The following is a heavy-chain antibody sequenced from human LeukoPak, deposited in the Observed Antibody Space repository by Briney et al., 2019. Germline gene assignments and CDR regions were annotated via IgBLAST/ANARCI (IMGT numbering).Heavy chain of an antibody. D-gene: IGHD6-19*01. CDR1: GGSISSYY. CDR2: IYYSGST. J-gene: IGHJ3*02. Sequence: SETLSLTCTVSGGSISSYYWSWIRQPPGKVLEWIGYIYYSGSTNYNPSLKSRVTISVDTSKNQFSLKLSSVTAADTAVYYCARAAVIAVAESDLEELPCDAFDIWGQGTMVTVSS. V-gene: IGHV4-59*01. CDR3: ARAAVIAVAESDLEELPCDAFDI.